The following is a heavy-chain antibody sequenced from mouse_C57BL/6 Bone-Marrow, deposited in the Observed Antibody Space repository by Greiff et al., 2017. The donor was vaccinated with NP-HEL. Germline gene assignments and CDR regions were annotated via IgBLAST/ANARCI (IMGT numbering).Heavy chain of an antibody. CDR3: ARRNYYGNYFDY. CDR1: GFTFSDYG. CDR2: ISNLAYSI. V-gene: IGHV5-15*04. D-gene: IGHD1-1*01. Sequence: DVMLVESGGGLVQPGGSLKLSCAASGFTFSDYGMAWVRQAPRKGPEWVAFISNLAYSIYYADTVTGRFTISSENAKNTLYLEMSSLRSEDTAMYYCARRNYYGNYFDYWGQGTTLTVSS. J-gene: IGHJ2*01.